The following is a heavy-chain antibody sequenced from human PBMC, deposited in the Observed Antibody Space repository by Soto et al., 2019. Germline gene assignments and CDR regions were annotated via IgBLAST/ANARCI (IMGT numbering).Heavy chain of an antibody. CDR1: GFTFSSYW. Sequence: GGSLRLSCAASGFTFSSYWMHWVRQAPGKGLVWVSRINSDGSSTSYADSVKGRFTISRDNAKNTLCLQMNSLRAEDTAVYYCARELHGFGYSGYDRSRLSYYYYMDVWGKGTTVTVSS. J-gene: IGHJ6*03. CDR2: INSDGSST. CDR3: ARELHGFGYSGYDRSRLSYYYYMDV. D-gene: IGHD5-12*01. V-gene: IGHV3-74*01.